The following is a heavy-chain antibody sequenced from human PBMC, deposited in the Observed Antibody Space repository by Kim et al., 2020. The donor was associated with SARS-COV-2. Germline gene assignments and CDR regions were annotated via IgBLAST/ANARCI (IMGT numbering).Heavy chain of an antibody. J-gene: IGHJ3*02. V-gene: IGHV3-73*01. CDR2: IRSKANSYAT. CDR1: GFSFSDSA. D-gene: IGHD3-3*02. CDR3: TRVPGTTLAFLDAYDI. Sequence: GGSLRLSCAASGFSFSDSAMHWVRQASGKGLEWVGRIRSKANSYATTYAASVKGRFTISRDDSKNAAYLQMNSLKTEDTAVYDCTRVPGTTLAFLDAYDIWGQGTMVTVSS.